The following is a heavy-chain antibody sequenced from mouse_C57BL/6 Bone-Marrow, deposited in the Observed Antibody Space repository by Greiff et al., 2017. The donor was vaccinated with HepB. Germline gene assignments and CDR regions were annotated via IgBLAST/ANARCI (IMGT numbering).Heavy chain of an antibody. CDR3: ARRTPYDGSFDY. V-gene: IGHV1-55*01. D-gene: IGHD2-3*01. Sequence: QVQLQQPGAELVKPGASVKMSCKASGYTFTSYWITWVKQRPGQGLEWIGDIYPGSGSTNYNEKFKSKATLTVDTSSSTAYMQLSSLTSEDSAVYYCARRTPYDGSFDYWGQGNTLTVTS. CDR1: GYTFTSYW. J-gene: IGHJ2*01. CDR2: IYPGSGST.